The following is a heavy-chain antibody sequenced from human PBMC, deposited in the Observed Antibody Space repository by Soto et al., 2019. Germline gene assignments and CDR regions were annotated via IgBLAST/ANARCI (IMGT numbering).Heavy chain of an antibody. CDR3: AREGGDVTTTRGYGLDV. J-gene: IGHJ6*02. V-gene: IGHV3-13*04. CDR1: GFTFSSYD. D-gene: IGHD2-21*01. Sequence: EVQLVESGGGLVQPGGSLRLSCAASGFTFSSYDMHWVRQITGKGLEWVSGVGPASDTYYAGSLKGRFTISRENDKNSLYRQINNLRDGDTAVYYCAREGGDVTTTRGYGLDVWGQGTTVTVSS. CDR2: VGPASDT.